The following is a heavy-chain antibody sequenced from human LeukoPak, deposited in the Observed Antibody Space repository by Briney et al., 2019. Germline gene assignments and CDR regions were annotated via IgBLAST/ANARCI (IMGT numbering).Heavy chain of an antibody. CDR1: GGSISSYY. CDR2: IHTSGST. J-gene: IGHJ4*02. Sequence: PSETLSLTCTVSGGSISSYYWSWIRQPPGKGLEWIGYIHTSGSTNYNPSLKSRVTISVDTSKNQFSLKLSSVTAADTAVYYCARRSSSYYFDYWGQGTLVTVSS. CDR3: ARRSSSYYFDY. V-gene: IGHV4-4*09.